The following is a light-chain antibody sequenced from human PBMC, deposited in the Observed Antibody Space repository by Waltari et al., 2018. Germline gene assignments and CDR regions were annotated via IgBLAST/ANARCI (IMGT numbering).Light chain of an antibody. CDR1: QSVSRA. V-gene: IGKV3-20*01. CDR3: QKYERLPAT. CDR2: DAS. J-gene: IGKJ1*01. Sequence: EIVLTQSPGTLSLSPGETTTLSCRASQSVSRALVWYQQKPGQAPRLLIYDASRRDPGIPDRFSGSGSGTDFSLTISRLEPEDFAVYYCQKYERLPATFGQGTKVEIK.